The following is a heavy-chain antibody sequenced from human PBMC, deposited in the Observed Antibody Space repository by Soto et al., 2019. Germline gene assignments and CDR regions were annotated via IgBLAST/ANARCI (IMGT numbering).Heavy chain of an antibody. CDR2: ISAYNGNT. CDR1: GYTFTSYG. Sequence: QVQLVQSGAEVKKPGASVKVSCKASGYTFTSYGISWVRQAPGQGLEWMGWISAYNGNTNYAQKLQGRVTMTTDTSTRTAYMELRSLSSDDTAVYYCARDFRITQWTYYYYGMDVWGQGTTVTVSS. J-gene: IGHJ6*02. D-gene: IGHD6-19*01. V-gene: IGHV1-18*01. CDR3: ARDFRITQWTYYYYGMDV.